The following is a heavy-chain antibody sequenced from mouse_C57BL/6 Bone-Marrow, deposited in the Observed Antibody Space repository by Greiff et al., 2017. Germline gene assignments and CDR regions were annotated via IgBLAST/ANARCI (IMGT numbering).Heavy chain of an antibody. CDR1: GFTFSSYG. Sequence: EVMLVESGGDLVKPGGSLKLSCAASGFTFSSYGMSWVRQTPDKRLEWVATISSCGSYTYYPDSVKGRFTISRDNAKNTLYLQMSSLKSEDTAMYYCARYHAGCAYCGQGTLVTVSA. J-gene: IGHJ3*01. V-gene: IGHV5-6*02. CDR2: ISSCGSYT. CDR3: ARYHAGCAY.